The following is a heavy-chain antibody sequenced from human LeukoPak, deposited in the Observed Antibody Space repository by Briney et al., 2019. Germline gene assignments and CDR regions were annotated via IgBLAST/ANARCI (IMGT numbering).Heavy chain of an antibody. D-gene: IGHD6-13*01. Sequence: PGRSLRLSCAASGFTFVKHALHWVRQSPGKGLEGVAVISYEGNDKRYAESVKGRVTISRDNSKNTVSLQMDTLGPEDTAVYYCARDRETAADYYFDYWGQGTLVTVSS. CDR3: ARDRETAADYYFDY. V-gene: IGHV3-30*04. CDR1: GFTFVKHA. CDR2: ISYEGNDK. J-gene: IGHJ4*02.